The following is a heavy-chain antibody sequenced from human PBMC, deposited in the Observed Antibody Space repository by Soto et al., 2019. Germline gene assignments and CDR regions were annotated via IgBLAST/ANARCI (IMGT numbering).Heavy chain of an antibody. CDR1: GDSVSSNSAA. Sequence: SKTLSLTCAISGDSVSSNSAAWNCIRQSPSRGLEWLGRTYYRSKWYNDYAISVKSRITINPDTSKNQFSLQLNSVTPEDTAVYYFTEVGPRDRGIISWGEGTLVSVSS. V-gene: IGHV6-1*01. J-gene: IGHJ5*02. CDR2: TYYRSKWYN. D-gene: IGHD3-10*01. CDR3: TEVGPRDRGIIS.